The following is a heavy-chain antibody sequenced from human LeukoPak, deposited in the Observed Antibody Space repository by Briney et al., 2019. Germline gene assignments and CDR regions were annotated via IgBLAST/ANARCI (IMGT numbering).Heavy chain of an antibody. D-gene: IGHD2-15*01. V-gene: IGHV4-61*01. J-gene: IGHJ5*02. Sequence: SETLSLTCTVSGDSVSSGTYYWSWIRQPPGKGLEWIGYIYFSGTTIYNPSLMSRVTMSLDTSKSQFSLKRSSVTGADTAVYYCARELVGAKTNWFDLWGQGTLVTVSS. CDR3: ARELVGAKTNWFDL. CDR1: GDSVSSGTYY. CDR2: IYFSGTT.